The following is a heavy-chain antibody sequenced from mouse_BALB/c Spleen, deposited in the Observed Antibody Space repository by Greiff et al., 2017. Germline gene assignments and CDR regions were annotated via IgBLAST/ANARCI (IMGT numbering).Heavy chain of an antibody. CDR2: IYPYNGGT. CDR3: ARGVGYDGGY. J-gene: IGHJ2*01. Sequence: EVQLQESGPELVKPGASVKISCKTSGYTFTDYNMHWVKQSHGKSLEWIGYIYPYNGGTGYNQKFKSKATLTVDNSSSTAYMELRSLTSEDSAVYYCARGVGYDGGYWGQGTTLTVSS. V-gene: IGHV1S29*02. CDR1: GYTFTDYN. D-gene: IGHD2-2*01.